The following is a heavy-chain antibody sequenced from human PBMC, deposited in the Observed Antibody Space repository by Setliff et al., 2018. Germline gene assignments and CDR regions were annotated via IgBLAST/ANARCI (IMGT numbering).Heavy chain of an antibody. Sequence: SETLSLTCTVSGGSISSGGYYWSWIRQHPGKGLEWIGYIYYSGSTYYNPSLKSRVTIXXXTSKNXXXXXXXXXXAADTAVYYCARVARVVLSRNAFDIWGQGTMVTVSS. J-gene: IGHJ3*02. CDR1: GGSISSGGYY. CDR3: ARVARVVLSRNAFDI. CDR2: IYYSGST. V-gene: IGHV4-31*03. D-gene: IGHD2-2*01.